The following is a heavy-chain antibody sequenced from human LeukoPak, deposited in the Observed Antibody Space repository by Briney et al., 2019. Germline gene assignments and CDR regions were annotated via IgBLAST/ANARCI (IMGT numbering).Heavy chain of an antibody. D-gene: IGHD6-13*01. J-gene: IGHJ5*02. CDR3: ARGGIGYSSILFDP. V-gene: IGHV1-69*01. CDR1: VGTFSSYA. CDR2: IIPIFGTA. Sequence: SVKVSCKASVGTFSSYAISWVRHAPGQGLEWVGGIIPIFGTANYAQKFQGRVTITADESTSTAYMELSSLRSEDTAVYYCARGGIGYSSILFDPWGQGTLVTVSS.